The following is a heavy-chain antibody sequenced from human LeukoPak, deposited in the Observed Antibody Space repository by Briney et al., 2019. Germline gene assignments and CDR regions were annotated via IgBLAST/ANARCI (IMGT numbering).Heavy chain of an antibody. J-gene: IGHJ4*02. V-gene: IGHV1-2*02. Sequence: ASVTLSCNASGYTFTCYYMHWVRHAPGQGIERKGWVNLNNGGTNYAQKFQGRVTMTRDTSISTAYMELSSLRSGDTAVYYCARDLGASTVIFFDYWGQGILVTVSS. CDR1: GYTFTCYY. CDR3: ARDLGASTVIFFDY. D-gene: IGHD4-17*01. CDR2: VNLNNGGT.